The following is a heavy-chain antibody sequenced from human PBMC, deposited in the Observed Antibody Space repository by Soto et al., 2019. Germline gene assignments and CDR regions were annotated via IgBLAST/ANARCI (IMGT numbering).Heavy chain of an antibody. V-gene: IGHV4-4*07. CDR1: GGSFTGDY. J-gene: IGHJ4*02. Sequence: SETLSLTCSVSGGSFTGDYWSWIRQPAGKGLQWIGRVFGNGAGTPIYNSLLKSRARMSADPSKRQFSLTLTSVTAADTAVYYCARDLPPYGGRRSPPTGAFEDWGQGIVVTVSS. CDR3: ARDLPPYGGRRSPPTGAFED. CDR2: VFGNGAGTP. D-gene: IGHD2-15*01.